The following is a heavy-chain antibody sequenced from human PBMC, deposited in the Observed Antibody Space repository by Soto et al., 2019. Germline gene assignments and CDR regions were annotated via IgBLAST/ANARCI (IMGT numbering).Heavy chain of an antibody. CDR2: IWYDGINK. CDR3: ARDRVQMVDGLDV. Sequence: QVQLVESGGGVVQPGRSLSLSCAASGFTFSNNGMHWVRQAPGKGLEWVAVIWYDGINKYYADSVKGRFIISSDNSKNTVYLQMNSLRAEDTAVYYCARDRVQMVDGLDVWGQGTTVTVSS. J-gene: IGHJ6*02. V-gene: IGHV3-33*01. CDR1: GFTFSNNG. D-gene: IGHD2-15*01.